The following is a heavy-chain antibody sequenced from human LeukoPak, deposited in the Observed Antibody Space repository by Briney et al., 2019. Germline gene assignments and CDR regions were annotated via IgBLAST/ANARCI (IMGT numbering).Heavy chain of an antibody. CDR1: GGSISSSSYY. CDR2: IYYSGST. D-gene: IGHD3-22*01. J-gene: IGHJ4*02. Sequence: SETLSLTCTASGGSISSSSYYWGWIRQPPGKGLEWIGSIYYSGSTYCNPSLKSRVTISVDTSKNQFSLKLSSVTAADTAVYYCARPNYYDSSGYDYWGQGTLVTVSS. CDR3: ARPNYYDSSGYDY. V-gene: IGHV4-39*01.